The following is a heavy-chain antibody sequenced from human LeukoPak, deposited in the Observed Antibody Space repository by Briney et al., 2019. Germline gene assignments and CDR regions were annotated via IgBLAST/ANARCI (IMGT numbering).Heavy chain of an antibody. J-gene: IGHJ1*01. Sequence: PGGSLRLSCAASGFTFSSYGMHWVRQAPGKGLEWVAFIRYDGSNKYYADSVKGRFTISRDNSKNTLYLQMNSLRAEDTAVYYCAQVRDCSSTSCYGQYFQHWGQGTLVTVSS. V-gene: IGHV3-30*02. D-gene: IGHD2-2*01. CDR2: IRYDGSNK. CDR3: AQVRDCSSTSCYGQYFQH. CDR1: GFTFSSYG.